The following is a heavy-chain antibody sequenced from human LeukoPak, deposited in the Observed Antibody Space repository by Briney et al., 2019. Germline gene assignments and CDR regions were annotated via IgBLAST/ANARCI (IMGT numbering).Heavy chain of an antibody. CDR1: GGSISSGGYY. J-gene: IGHJ4*02. Sequence: SETLSLTCTVSGGSISSGGYYWSWIRQHPGKGLEWIGYIYYSGSTYYNPSLKSRVTISVDTSKNQFSLKLSSVTAADTAVYYCARDLAAAGTIDYWGQGTLVTVSS. V-gene: IGHV4-31*03. D-gene: IGHD6-13*01. CDR3: ARDLAAAGTIDY. CDR2: IYYSGST.